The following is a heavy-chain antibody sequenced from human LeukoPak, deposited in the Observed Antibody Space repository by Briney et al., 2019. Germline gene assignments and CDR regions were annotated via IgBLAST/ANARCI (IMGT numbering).Heavy chain of an antibody. V-gene: IGHV1-18*01. D-gene: IGHD5-18*01. CDR3: AREDTAMDVDY. Sequence: ASVKVSFTASGYTFTSYGISWVGQAPGQGREGMGWISAYNGNTNYAQKLQGRVTMTTDTSTSTAYMELRSLRSDDTAVYYCAREDTAMDVDYWGQGTLVTVSS. J-gene: IGHJ4*02. CDR1: GYTFTSYG. CDR2: ISAYNGNT.